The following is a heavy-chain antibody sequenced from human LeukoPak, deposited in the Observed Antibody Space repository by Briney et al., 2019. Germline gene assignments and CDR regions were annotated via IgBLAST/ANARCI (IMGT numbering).Heavy chain of an antibody. CDR2: ISYDGSHK. J-gene: IGHJ4*02. V-gene: IGHV3-30*18. Sequence: LPGGSLRLSCAASGSTFSSYGMHWVRQAPGKGLEWVAVISYDGSHKQYADPVKGRFTISRDNSKNTLYLQMESLRPDDTAVYYCAKDRGYCSGVRCYPNYWGQGTLVTVSS. D-gene: IGHD2-15*01. CDR3: AKDRGYCSGVRCYPNY. CDR1: GSTFSSYG.